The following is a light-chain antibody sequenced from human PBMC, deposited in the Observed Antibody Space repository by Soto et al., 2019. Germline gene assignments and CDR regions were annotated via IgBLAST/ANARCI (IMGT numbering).Light chain of an antibody. V-gene: IGKV1-39*01. CDR3: QQYNTYPLT. CDR2: EAS. CDR1: QSISSY. J-gene: IGKJ4*01. Sequence: DIQMTQSPSSLSASVGDRVTITCRASQSISSYLNWYQQKPGKAPKLLIYEASSLQSGVPSRFSGSGSGTDFTLTISSLQPEDFATYYCQQYNTYPLTFGGGTKVEI.